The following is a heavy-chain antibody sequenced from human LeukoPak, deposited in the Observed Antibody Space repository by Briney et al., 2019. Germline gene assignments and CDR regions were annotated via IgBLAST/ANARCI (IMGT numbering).Heavy chain of an antibody. CDR2: IYGSGST. J-gene: IGHJ5*02. CDR1: GDSISSNF. CDR3: ARVVVDDFDP. V-gene: IGHV4-59*12. Sequence: SETLSLTCTVSGDSISSNFWSWIRQSPGKGLEWIGYIYGSGSTNYNPSLKSRVTISVDKSKNQFSLKLSSVTAADTAVYYCARVVVDDFDPWGQGTLVTVSS. D-gene: IGHD3-22*01.